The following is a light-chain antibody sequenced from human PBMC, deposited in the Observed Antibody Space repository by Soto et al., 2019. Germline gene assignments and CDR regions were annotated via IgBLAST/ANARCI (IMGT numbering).Light chain of an antibody. CDR1: QDISNY. V-gene: IGKV1-33*01. CDR2: DVF. CDR3: QHYNSYSEA. Sequence: DIQMTQSPSSLSASVGDRVTITCQASQDISNYLNWYQQKPGKAPKLLIYDVFSLETGVPSRFSGSGSGTDFTFTISSLQPEDIATYYCQHYNSYSEAFGQGTKVELK. J-gene: IGKJ1*01.